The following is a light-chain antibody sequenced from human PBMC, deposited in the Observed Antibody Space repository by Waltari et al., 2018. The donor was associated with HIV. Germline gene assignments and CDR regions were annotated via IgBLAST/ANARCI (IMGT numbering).Light chain of an antibody. V-gene: IGLV7-46*01. CDR2: DTF. CDR1: SGPVPSGHH. J-gene: IGLJ2*01. Sequence: QAVVTQEPSLTVSPGGTVTLTCGSSSGPVPSGHHAYWFQQKSGQAPRTLIYDTFNKHSWTPARFSGSLLGGKVALTLSGAQPEDEAEYFCLLSYAGARPVVFGGGTSLTVL. CDR3: LLSYAGARPVV.